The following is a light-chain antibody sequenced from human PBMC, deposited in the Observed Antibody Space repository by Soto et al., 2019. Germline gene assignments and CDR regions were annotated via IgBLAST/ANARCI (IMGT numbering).Light chain of an antibody. CDR2: GNS. CDR1: SSNIGAGYD. J-gene: IGLJ3*02. CDR3: QSYDSSLSAL. V-gene: IGLV1-40*01. Sequence: QSVLTQPPSGSGAPGQRVTISCTGSSSNIGAGYDVHWYQQLPGTAPKLLIYGNSNRPSGVPDRFSGSKSGTSASLAITGLQAEDEADYYCQSYDSSLSALFGGGTKVTFL.